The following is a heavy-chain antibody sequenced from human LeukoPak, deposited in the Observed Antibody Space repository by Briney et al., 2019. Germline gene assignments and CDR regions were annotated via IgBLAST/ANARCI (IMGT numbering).Heavy chain of an antibody. CDR2: VSGDGRSI. J-gene: IGHJ4*02. D-gene: IGHD2-2*01. Sequence: GGSLRLSCAAFGFSFSSYWMHWVRQAPGKGLAWVSRVSGDGRSIDYADSVKGRFTISRDNAKNTLWLQTNSLRAEDTAVYYCARGWESYQNSFDYWGQATLVTVSS. CDR3: ARGWESYQNSFDY. V-gene: IGHV3-74*01. CDR1: GFSFSSYW.